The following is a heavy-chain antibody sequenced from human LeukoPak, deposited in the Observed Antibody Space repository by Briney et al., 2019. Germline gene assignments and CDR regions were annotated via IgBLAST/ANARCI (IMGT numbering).Heavy chain of an antibody. CDR2: IIPIFGTA. CDR3: ARDDHGSGSYSANHYFDY. Sequence: GASVKVSCKASGGTFSSYAISWVRQAPGQGLERMGGIIPIFGTANYAQKFQGRVTITADESTSTAYMELSSLRSEDTAVYYCARDDHGSGSYSANHYFDYWGQGTLVTVSS. D-gene: IGHD3-10*01. CDR1: GGTFSSYA. J-gene: IGHJ4*02. V-gene: IGHV1-69*13.